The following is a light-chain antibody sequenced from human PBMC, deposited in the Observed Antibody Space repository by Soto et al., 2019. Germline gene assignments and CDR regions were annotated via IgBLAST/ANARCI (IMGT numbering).Light chain of an antibody. CDR3: QQYAGSGT. V-gene: IGKV3-11*01. CDR2: XAS. Sequence: DIVMTQSAATLSLSPGDRATLSCRASQRVXSYLDWYKLKPGQAPRSLFYXASTRATGIPDRFSGSGCETDFIITISTLEAEASAVYCCQQYAGSGTFGQGTKVEIK. J-gene: IGKJ4*01. CDR1: QRVXSY.